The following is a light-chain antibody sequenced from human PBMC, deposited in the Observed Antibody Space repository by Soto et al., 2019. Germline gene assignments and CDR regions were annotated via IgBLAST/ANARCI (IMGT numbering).Light chain of an antibody. J-gene: IGKJ4*01. CDR1: QSVSSY. CDR3: PQRYPWPPLT. V-gene: IGKV3-11*01. CDR2: DAS. Sequence: EIVLTQSPATLSLSPGERATLSCRASQSVSSYLAWYQQKPGQAPRLLIYDASNRATGIPARFSGSGSGTEFTLPISSLEPHDFAVYYCPQRYPWPPLTFGGGPKVELK.